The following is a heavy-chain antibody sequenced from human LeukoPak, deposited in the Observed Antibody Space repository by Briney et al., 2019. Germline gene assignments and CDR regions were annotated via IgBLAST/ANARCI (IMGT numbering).Heavy chain of an antibody. CDR2: ISSRSTHI. V-gene: IGHV3-21*01. J-gene: IGHJ3*02. Sequence: PSETLSLTCAVYGGSFSGYYWSWIRQPPGKGLEWVSSISSRSTHIYYVDSLKGRFTISRDNAKNSLYLQMNSLRAEDAAVYYCARADYGVKYDGFDIWGQGTVVTVSS. CDR1: GGSFSGYY. D-gene: IGHD4-23*01. CDR3: ARADYGVKYDGFDI.